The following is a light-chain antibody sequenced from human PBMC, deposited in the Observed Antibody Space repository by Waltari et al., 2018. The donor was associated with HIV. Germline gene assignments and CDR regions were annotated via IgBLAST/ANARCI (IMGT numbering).Light chain of an antibody. Sequence: QSVLTQAPSASGTPGQRVTISCSGTISNIGRNLPYCYQQVPGGAPKLLIYRNNQRPSGVPDRFSGSKSVTAASLAISGLRSEDEADYYCAAWDDSLSGLVFGGRTKLTVL. V-gene: IGLV1-47*01. J-gene: IGLJ2*01. CDR1: ISNIGRNL. CDR2: RNN. CDR3: AAWDDSLSGLV.